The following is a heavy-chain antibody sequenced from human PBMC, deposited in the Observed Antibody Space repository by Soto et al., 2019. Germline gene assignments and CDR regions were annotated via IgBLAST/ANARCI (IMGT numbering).Heavy chain of an antibody. Sequence: QVQLVESGGGVVQPGRSRRLSCAASGFTFSSYGMHWVRQAPGKGLEWVAVISYDGSNKYYADSVKGRFTISRDNSKNTLYLQMNSLRAEDTAVYYCAKDGPVTRFDYWGQGTLVTVSS. V-gene: IGHV3-30*18. J-gene: IGHJ4*02. CDR2: ISYDGSNK. D-gene: IGHD4-4*01. CDR3: AKDGPVTRFDY. CDR1: GFTFSSYG.